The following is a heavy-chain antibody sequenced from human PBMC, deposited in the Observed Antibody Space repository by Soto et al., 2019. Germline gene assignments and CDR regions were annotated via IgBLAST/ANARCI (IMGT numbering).Heavy chain of an antibody. V-gene: IGHV3-21*01. CDR1: GFTFSTYG. CDR2: ISSTSSYI. J-gene: IGHJ3*02. CDR3: VKGAGTTGPFDI. Sequence: GGSLRLSCAASGFTFSTYGMNWVRQAPGKGLEWVSFISSTSSYIYYADSVKGRFTISRDNAKNSLYLQMNSLRVEDKAVYYCVKGAGTTGPFDIWGQGTMVTVSS. D-gene: IGHD1-1*01.